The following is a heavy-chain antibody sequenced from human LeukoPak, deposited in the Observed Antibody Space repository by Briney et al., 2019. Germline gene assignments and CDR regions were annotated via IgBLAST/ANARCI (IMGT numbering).Heavy chain of an antibody. CDR2: INPSGGST. Sequence: ASVKVSCKASGYTFTSYYMHWVRQAPGQGLEWMGIINPSGGSTSYAQKFQGRVTMTTDTSTSTAYMELRSLRSDDTAVYYCARSPRVQLWFHFDYWGQGTLVTVSS. D-gene: IGHD5-18*01. CDR3: ARSPRVQLWFHFDY. CDR1: GYTFTSYY. J-gene: IGHJ4*02. V-gene: IGHV1-46*01.